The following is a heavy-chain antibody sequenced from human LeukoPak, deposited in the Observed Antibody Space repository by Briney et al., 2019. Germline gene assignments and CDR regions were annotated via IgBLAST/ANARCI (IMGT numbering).Heavy chain of an antibody. Sequence: PSETLSLTCAVYGGSFSNYYWSWIRQPPGKGLEWIGEINDSGRTNYNPSLMSRVTVSVDTSKNQFSLRLTSVTATDTAVYYCARRWNYGRNYPIDVWGNGATVSVSS. D-gene: IGHD1-7*01. J-gene: IGHJ6*04. CDR3: ARRWNYGRNYPIDV. CDR1: GGSFSNYY. V-gene: IGHV4-34*01. CDR2: INDSGRT.